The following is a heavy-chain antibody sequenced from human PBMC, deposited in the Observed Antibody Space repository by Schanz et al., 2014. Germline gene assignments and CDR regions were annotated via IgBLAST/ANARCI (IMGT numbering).Heavy chain of an antibody. CDR2: INQDGYDK. Sequence: EVQVVESGGGLVQPGGSLRLSCEASGFTLTSYALTWVRQAPGKGLEWVASINQDGYDKHYVDSVEGRFTISRDNAKKSLYLQMNTLRAEDTAIYYCARVEGSSGSASSYRALNVWGQGTTVTVSS. D-gene: IGHD3-10*01. CDR1: GFTLTSYA. V-gene: IGHV3-7*01. CDR3: ARVEGSSGSASSYRALNV. J-gene: IGHJ3*01.